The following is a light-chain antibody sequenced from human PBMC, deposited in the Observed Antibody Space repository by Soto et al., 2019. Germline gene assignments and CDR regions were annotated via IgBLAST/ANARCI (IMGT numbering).Light chain of an antibody. CDR1: SSDVGSYNL. CDR3: CSYAGSSTYV. J-gene: IGLJ1*01. V-gene: IGLV2-23*01. CDR2: EGS. Sequence: SALAQPASVSGSPGQSITISCTGTSSDVGSYNLVSWYQLHPGKAPKLMIYEGSKRPSGVSNRFSGSKSGNPASLTISGLQAEDEADYYCCSYAGSSTYVFGTGTKVTVL.